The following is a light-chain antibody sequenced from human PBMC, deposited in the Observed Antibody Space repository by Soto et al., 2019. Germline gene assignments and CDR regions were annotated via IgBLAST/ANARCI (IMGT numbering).Light chain of an antibody. Sequence: QSVLTQPASVSGSPGQSITISCTGTSSDVGSYNLVSWYQQHPGKAPKLLIYEGSKRPSGVSNRFSGSKSGNTASLTISGLQAEDEADYYCCSYADSSTLLFGGGTKLTVL. CDR3: CSYADSSTLL. CDR2: EGS. V-gene: IGLV2-23*01. J-gene: IGLJ2*01. CDR1: SSDVGSYNL.